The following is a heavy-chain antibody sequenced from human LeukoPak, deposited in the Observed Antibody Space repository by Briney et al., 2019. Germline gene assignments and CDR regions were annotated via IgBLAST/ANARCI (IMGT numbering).Heavy chain of an antibody. V-gene: IGHV3-23*01. CDR1: GFAFSAYA. CDR3: AKTSGSGNYYYYYGMDV. Sequence: GGSLRLSCAASGFAFSAYAMTWVRQAPGKGLGWVSAISGSGSSTFYADSVKGRFTISRDNSKNTLYLQMNSLRAEDTAIYYCAKTSGSGNYYYYYGMDVWGQGTTVTVSS. D-gene: IGHD3-10*01. J-gene: IGHJ6*02. CDR2: ISGSGSST.